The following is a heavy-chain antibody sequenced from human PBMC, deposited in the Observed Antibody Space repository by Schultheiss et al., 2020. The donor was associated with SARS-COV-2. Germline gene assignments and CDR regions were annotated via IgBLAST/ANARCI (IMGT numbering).Heavy chain of an antibody. Sequence: GGSLRLSCTASGFTFGDYAMSWFRQAPGKGLEWVSSISSSSSYIYYADSVKGRFTISRDNAKNSLYLQMNSLRAEDTAVYYCARDRYCSSTSCYLSPGDYYYYYGMDVWGQGTMVTVSS. CDR3: ARDRYCSSTSCYLSPGDYYYYYGMDV. CDR1: GFTFGDYA. V-gene: IGHV3-21*01. D-gene: IGHD2-2*01. CDR2: ISSSSSYI. J-gene: IGHJ6*02.